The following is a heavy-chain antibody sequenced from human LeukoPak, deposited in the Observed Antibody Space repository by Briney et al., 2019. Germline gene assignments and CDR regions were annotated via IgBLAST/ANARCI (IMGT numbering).Heavy chain of an antibody. J-gene: IGHJ5*02. Sequence: SETLSLTCAVSGGSISSNSYYWGWIRQPPGKGLEWIGSIYYSGSTYYNPSLKSRVTISVDTSKNQFSLKLSSVTAADTAVYYCAREGDSNSVGWFDPWGQGTLVTVSS. V-gene: IGHV4-39*02. D-gene: IGHD6-13*01. CDR2: IYYSGST. CDR3: AREGDSNSVGWFDP. CDR1: GGSISSNSYY.